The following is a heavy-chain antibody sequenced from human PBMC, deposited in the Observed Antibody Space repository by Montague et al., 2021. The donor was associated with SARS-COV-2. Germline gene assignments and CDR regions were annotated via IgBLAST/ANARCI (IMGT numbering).Heavy chain of an antibody. D-gene: IGHD6-19*01. V-gene: IGHV2-70*11. J-gene: IGHJ4*02. CDR3: AQTYAPSAVAVDY. CDR1: GFSLNTSGMC. CDR2: IDWDDDK. Sequence: PALVKPTQTLTLTCTFSGFSLNTSGMCVSCIRQPPGKALEWLPRIDWDDDKYYSTSLTARLTISKDTSKNQVVLTMTNMDPVDTATYYCAQTYAPSAVAVDYWGQGTLVTVSS.